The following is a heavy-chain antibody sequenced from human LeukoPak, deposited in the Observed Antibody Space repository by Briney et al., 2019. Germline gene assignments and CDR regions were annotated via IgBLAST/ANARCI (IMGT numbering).Heavy chain of an antibody. CDR3: AREVMRREYSSYAFDI. D-gene: IGHD6-6*01. J-gene: IGHJ3*02. CDR2: ISAYNGNT. V-gene: IGHV1-18*01. CDR1: GYTFTSYG. Sequence: ASVKVSCKASGYTFTSYGISWVRQAPGQGLEWMGWISAYNGNTNYAQKLQGRVTMTTDTSTSTAYMELRSLRSDDTAVYYCAREVMRREYSSYAFDIWGQGTMLTVSS.